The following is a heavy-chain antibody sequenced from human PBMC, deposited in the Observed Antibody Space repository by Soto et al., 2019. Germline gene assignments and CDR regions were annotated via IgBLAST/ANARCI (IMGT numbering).Heavy chain of an antibody. V-gene: IGHV3-30-3*01. CDR2: ISYDGSNK. Sequence: QVQLVESGGGVVQPGRSLRLSCAASGFTFSSYAMHWVRQAPGKGLEWVAVISYDGSNKYYADSVKGRFTISRDNSKNTLYLQRNSLRAEDTAVYYCARAPISVAGAPYYFDYWGQGTLVTVSS. CDR3: ARAPISVAGAPYYFDY. D-gene: IGHD6-19*01. J-gene: IGHJ4*02. CDR1: GFTFSSYA.